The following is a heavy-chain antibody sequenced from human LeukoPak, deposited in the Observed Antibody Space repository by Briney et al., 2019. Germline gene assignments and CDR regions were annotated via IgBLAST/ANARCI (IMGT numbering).Heavy chain of an antibody. CDR2: IYTSGST. D-gene: IGHD3-22*01. Sequence: SQTLSLTCTVSGGSISSGSYYWSWIRQPAGKGLEWIGRIYTSGSTNYNPSLKSRVTISVDTSKNQFSLKLSSVTAAETAVYYCARTYQDYYDSSGYYFDYWGQGTLVTVSS. V-gene: IGHV4-61*02. CDR3: ARTYQDYYDSSGYYFDY. J-gene: IGHJ4*02. CDR1: GGSISSGSYY.